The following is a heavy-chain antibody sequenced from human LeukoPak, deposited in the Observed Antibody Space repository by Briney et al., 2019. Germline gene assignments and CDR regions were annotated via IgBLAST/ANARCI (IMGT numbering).Heavy chain of an antibody. Sequence: GGSLRLSRAASGFTFSSYWMNWVRQAPGKGLEWVANIKEDGSEKYYVDSVKGRFTISRDNAKNSLYLQMNSLRAEDTALYHCARDTQEGGFDIWGQGTMVTVSS. J-gene: IGHJ3*02. CDR3: ARDTQEGGFDI. V-gene: IGHV3-7*01. CDR2: IKEDGSEK. D-gene: IGHD2-15*01. CDR1: GFTFSSYW.